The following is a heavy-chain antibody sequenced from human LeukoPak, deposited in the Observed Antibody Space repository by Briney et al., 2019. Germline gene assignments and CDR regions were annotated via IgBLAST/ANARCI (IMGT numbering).Heavy chain of an antibody. Sequence: GGSLRLSCAASGFTFSSYWMHWVRQTPGKGLMWVSRIKSDGSTIYADSVQGRFTISRDNAKNMVYLQMNGLRAEDTAIYYCARAITYFYGSVTYDWFDSWGQGTLVTVSS. J-gene: IGHJ5*01. V-gene: IGHV3-74*01. D-gene: IGHD3-10*01. CDR1: GFTFSSYW. CDR3: ARAITYFYGSVTYDWFDS. CDR2: IKSDGST.